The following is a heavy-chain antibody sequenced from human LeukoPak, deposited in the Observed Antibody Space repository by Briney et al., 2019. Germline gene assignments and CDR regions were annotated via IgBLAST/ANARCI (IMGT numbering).Heavy chain of an antibody. CDR3: ARNRKWLVLLDAFDI. CDR1: GYSISSGYY. CDR2: IYHSGST. J-gene: IGHJ3*02. Sequence: PSETLSLTCTVSGYSISSGYYWGWIRQPPGKGLEWIGSIYHSGSTYYNPSLKSRVTISVDTSKNQFSLKLSSVTAADTAVYYCARNRKWLVLLDAFDIWGQGTMVTVSS. D-gene: IGHD6-19*01. V-gene: IGHV4-38-2*02.